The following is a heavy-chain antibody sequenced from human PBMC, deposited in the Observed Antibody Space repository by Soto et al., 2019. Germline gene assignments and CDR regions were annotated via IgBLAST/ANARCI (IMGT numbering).Heavy chain of an antibody. V-gene: IGHV3-23*01. Sequence: EAQMLESGGGLVQPGGSLRLSCEASGFTINTYAMSWVRQAPGKGLEWVSGISSSGGSTYYADSVKGRFTISRDNSKNTLYLQMNSLRVEDTAVLYCAKESVTWDGAFDLWGQGTVVTVSS. J-gene: IGHJ3*01. D-gene: IGHD1-26*01. CDR2: ISSSGGST. CDR1: GFTINTYA. CDR3: AKESVTWDGAFDL.